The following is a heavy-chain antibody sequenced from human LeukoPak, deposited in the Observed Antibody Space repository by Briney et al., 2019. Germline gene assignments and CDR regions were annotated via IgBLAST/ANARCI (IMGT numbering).Heavy chain of an antibody. CDR2: ISYDGSGK. D-gene: IGHD4-17*01. CDR3: AKSSPTFTVTTPDY. J-gene: IGHJ4*02. CDR1: GFVFSNHV. V-gene: IGHV3-30*04. Sequence: ALRLSCVGAGFVFSNHVIHWVRQAPGQGLEWVSMISYDGSGKHYADSVGGRLTISRDNSKNTVYLQMNSLRAEDTAVYYCAKSSPTFTVTTPDYWGQGTLVTVSS.